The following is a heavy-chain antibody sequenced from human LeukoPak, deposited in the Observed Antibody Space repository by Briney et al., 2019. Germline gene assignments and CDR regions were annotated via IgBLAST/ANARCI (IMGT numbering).Heavy chain of an antibody. Sequence: ASVKVSCKASRGTFSSYAISWVRQAPGPGLEWRGGIIHIFGTANYAQTFQGRVTITADESTSTAYMELSSLRSEDTAVFYCWGVCGTVLLPASGNDAFDIWGQGTMVTVSS. CDR3: WGVCGTVLLPASGNDAFDI. D-gene: IGHD2-2*01. CDR1: RGTFSSYA. CDR2: IIHIFGTA. V-gene: IGHV1-69*01. J-gene: IGHJ3*02.